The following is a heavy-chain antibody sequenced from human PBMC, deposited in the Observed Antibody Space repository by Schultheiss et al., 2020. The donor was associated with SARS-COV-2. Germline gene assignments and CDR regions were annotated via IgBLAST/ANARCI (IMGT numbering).Heavy chain of an antibody. CDR2: ISYDGSNK. CDR1: GFTFSNAW. D-gene: IGHD3-10*01. V-gene: IGHV3-30*01. Sequence: GGSLRLSCAASGFTFSNAWMSWVRQAPGKGLEWVAVISYDGSNKYYADSVKGRFTISRDNSKNTVYLQMNSLRAEDTAVYYCARGSGLLWFGELDYYYGMDVWGQGTTVTVSS. CDR3: ARGSGLLWFGELDYYYGMDV. J-gene: IGHJ6*02.